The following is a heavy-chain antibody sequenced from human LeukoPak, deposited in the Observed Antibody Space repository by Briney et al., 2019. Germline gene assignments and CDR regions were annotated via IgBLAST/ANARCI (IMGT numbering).Heavy chain of an antibody. CDR3: ASALHYFDSTAFSYYFDY. CDR2: ISYSGST. V-gene: IGHV4-59*12. Sequence: SETLSLTCTVSGASISTYCWSWIRQPPGKGLEWIGYISYSGSTDYNPSLKSRVTISVDTSKNQFSLKLSSVTAADTAVYYCASALHYFDSTAFSYYFDYWGQGTLVTVSS. J-gene: IGHJ4*02. D-gene: IGHD3-22*01. CDR1: GASISTYC.